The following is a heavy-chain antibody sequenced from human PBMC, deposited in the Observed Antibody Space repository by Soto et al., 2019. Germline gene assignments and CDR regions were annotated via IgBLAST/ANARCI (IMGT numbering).Heavy chain of an antibody. J-gene: IGHJ6*02. CDR1: GYTLTELS. Sequence: ASVKVSCKVSGYTLTELSMHRVRQAPGKGLEWMGGFDPEDGETIYAQKFQGRVTMTEDTSTDTAYMELSSLRSEDTAVYYCATIPMLYSSSSPRYYYGMDVWGQGTTVTVSS. CDR2: FDPEDGET. V-gene: IGHV1-24*01. D-gene: IGHD6-13*01. CDR3: ATIPMLYSSSSPRYYYGMDV.